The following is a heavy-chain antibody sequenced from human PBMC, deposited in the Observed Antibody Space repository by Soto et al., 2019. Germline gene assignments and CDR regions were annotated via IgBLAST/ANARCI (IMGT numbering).Heavy chain of an antibody. D-gene: IGHD4-17*01. CDR2: IYYSGST. CDR1: GGSISSGGYY. J-gene: IGHJ4*02. V-gene: IGHV4-31*03. CDR3: ARGDDYGDYGYYFDY. Sequence: QVQLQESGPGLVKPSQTLSLTCTVSGGSISSGGYYWSWIRQHPGKGLEWIGYIYYSGSTYYNPSLKSRVTISVDTSKNQFSLKLSSVTAADTAVYYCARGDDYGDYGYYFDYWGQGTLVTVSS.